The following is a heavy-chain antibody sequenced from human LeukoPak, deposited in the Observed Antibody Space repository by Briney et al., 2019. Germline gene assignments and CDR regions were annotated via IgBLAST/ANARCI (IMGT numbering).Heavy chain of an antibody. CDR3: ARDPYNGNYGDSYYYYMDV. Sequence: PGGFLRLSCAASGFTFDDYAMHWVRQAPGKVLEWVSSITRSSTYTFYADSVRGRFTISRDNAKNSLYLQMNSLRAEDTAIYYCARDPYNGNYGDSYYYYMDVWGKGTTVTISS. J-gene: IGHJ6*03. CDR1: GFTFDDYA. CDR2: ITRSSTYT. D-gene: IGHD1-26*01. V-gene: IGHV3-21*01.